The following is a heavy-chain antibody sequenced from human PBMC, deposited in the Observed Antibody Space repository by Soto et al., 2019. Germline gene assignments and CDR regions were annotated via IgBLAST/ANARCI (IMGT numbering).Heavy chain of an antibody. Sequence: QVQLVESGGGLVKPGGSLRLPCAASGFTFSDYYMSWIRQAPGKGLEWVSYIRNSGRTLYYADSMKGRFTISRDNAKNSLYLQINSLRSEDTAVYYCARDLVAVSGGVYSSSSGGYFFDFWGQGTLVTVSS. J-gene: IGHJ4*02. CDR3: ARDLVAVSGGVYSSSSGGYFFDF. CDR1: GFTFSDYY. V-gene: IGHV3-11*01. CDR2: IRNSGRTL. D-gene: IGHD6-6*01.